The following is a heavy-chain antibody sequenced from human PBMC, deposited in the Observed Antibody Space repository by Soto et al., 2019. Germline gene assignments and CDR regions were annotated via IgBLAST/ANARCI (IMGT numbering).Heavy chain of an antibody. CDR1: GGSFSGYY. V-gene: IGHV4-34*01. CDR3: ARGFGITIFGVVIILKQGWFDP. D-gene: IGHD3-3*01. CDR2: INHSGST. J-gene: IGHJ5*02. Sequence: PSETLSLTCAVYGGSFSGYYWSWIRQPPGKGLEWIGEINHSGSTNYNPSLKSRVTISVDTSKNQFSLKLSSVTAADTAVYYCARGFGITIFGVVIILKQGWFDPWGQGNLVT.